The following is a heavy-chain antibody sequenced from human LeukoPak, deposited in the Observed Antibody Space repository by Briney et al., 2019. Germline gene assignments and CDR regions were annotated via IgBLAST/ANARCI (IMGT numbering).Heavy chain of an antibody. D-gene: IGHD3-10*02. CDR2: ISWNSGSI. CDR3: AELGITMIGGV. J-gene: IGHJ6*04. Sequence: GGSLRLSCAASGFTFDDYAMHWVRQAPGKGLEWVSGISWNSGSIGYADSVKGRFTISRDNAKNRLYLQMNSLGAEDTAVYYCAELGITMIGGVWGKGTTVTISS. V-gene: IGHV3-9*01. CDR1: GFTFDDYA.